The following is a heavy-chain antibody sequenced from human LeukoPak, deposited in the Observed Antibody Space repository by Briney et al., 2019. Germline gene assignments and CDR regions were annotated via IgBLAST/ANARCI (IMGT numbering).Heavy chain of an antibody. D-gene: IGHD1-26*01. CDR3: AKDPAVGGTAEYFQH. V-gene: IGHV3-23*01. J-gene: IGHJ1*01. CDR2: ISGSGGST. Sequence: GGSLRLSCAASGFTFSSYAMTWVRQAPGKGLEWVSAISGSGGSTYYADSVKGRFTISRDNSQNTLYQQMNSLRAEDTAVYYCAKDPAVGGTAEYFQHWGQGTLVTVSS. CDR1: GFTFSSYA.